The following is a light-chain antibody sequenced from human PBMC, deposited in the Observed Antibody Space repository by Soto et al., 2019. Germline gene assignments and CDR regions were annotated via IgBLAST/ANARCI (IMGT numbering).Light chain of an antibody. CDR1: QGISKY. J-gene: IGKJ1*01. Sequence: DIQMTQSPSAMSASVGDRVTITCRASQGISKYLAWFQQRPGKVPRRLVYAAFSLQSGVPSRFSCSGSGTEFTLSISSLQPEDFGNYYCLQHTSYPWTFGQGTKVE. V-gene: IGKV1-17*03. CDR3: LQHTSYPWT. CDR2: AAF.